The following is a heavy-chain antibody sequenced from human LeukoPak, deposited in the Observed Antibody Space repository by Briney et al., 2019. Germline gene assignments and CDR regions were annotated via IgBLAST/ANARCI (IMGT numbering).Heavy chain of an antibody. D-gene: IGHD6-13*01. V-gene: IGHV3-23*01. CDR2: VTGSGGDA. Sequence: GGSLRLSCAASGFTFYNYAMSWARQAPGKGPEWVSAVTGSGGDAFYADSVKGRFTISRDNSKNTLSLQMNSLRVEDTALYYCAKSRAAATTLLFDYWGQGTLVTVSS. CDR3: AKSRAAATTLLFDY. CDR1: GFTFYNYA. J-gene: IGHJ4*02.